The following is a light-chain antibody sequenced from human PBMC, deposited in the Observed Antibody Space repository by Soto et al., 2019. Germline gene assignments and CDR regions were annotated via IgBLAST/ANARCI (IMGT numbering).Light chain of an antibody. J-gene: IGKJ2*01. Sequence: EIALTQSPGTLSLSPWARATLSCRASQSVSGSYLAWYQQKPGQSPRLLIYGSSDRATGIPDRFSGSGSGTDFTLTISRVEPEDVAVYYCQQYGSSPPYTFGQGTKLEIK. CDR1: QSVSGSY. CDR3: QQYGSSPPYT. CDR2: GSS. V-gene: IGKV3-20*01.